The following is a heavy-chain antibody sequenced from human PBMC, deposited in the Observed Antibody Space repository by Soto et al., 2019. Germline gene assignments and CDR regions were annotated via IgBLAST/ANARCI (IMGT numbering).Heavy chain of an antibody. D-gene: IGHD2-15*01. Sequence: QVQLQESGPGLVKPSQTLSLTCTVSGGSISSGGYYWSWIRQHPGKGLGWIGYIYYSGSTYYNPSLKSRVTISVDTSKNQFSLKLSSVTAADTAVYYCARDTRKLLALDYWGQGTLVTVSS. CDR1: GGSISSGGYY. CDR3: ARDTRKLLALDY. CDR2: IYYSGST. V-gene: IGHV4-31*03. J-gene: IGHJ4*02.